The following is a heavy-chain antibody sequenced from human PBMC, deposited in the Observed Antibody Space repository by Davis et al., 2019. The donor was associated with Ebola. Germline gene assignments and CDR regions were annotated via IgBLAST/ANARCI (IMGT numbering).Heavy chain of an antibody. CDR2: ISSGGGAP. Sequence: GGSLRLSCAASGFTFSTYAMGWVRQAPGKGLEWVSDISSGGGAPYYADSVKGRFTISRDNSKNTLYLQMNSLRPEDTAVYYCARDSDDYSFDYWGQGTLVTVSS. CDR3: ARDSDDYSFDY. CDR1: GFTFSTYA. V-gene: IGHV3-23*01. J-gene: IGHJ4*02. D-gene: IGHD4-11*01.